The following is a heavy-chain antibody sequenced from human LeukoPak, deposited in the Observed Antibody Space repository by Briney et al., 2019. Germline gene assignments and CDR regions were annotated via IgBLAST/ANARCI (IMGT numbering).Heavy chain of an antibody. V-gene: IGHV3-48*01. CDR1: GFSFRSHG. J-gene: IGHJ4*02. CDR2: ITSSGSSI. CDR3: ARDVPTSGWATFY. D-gene: IGHD6-19*01. Sequence: PGGSLRLSCAASGFSFRSHGMNWVRQAPGKGLEWVSYITSSGSSIYYADSVKGRFTISGDNAKNSLYLQMNSLRAEDTAVYYCARDVPTSGWATFYWGPGTLVTVSS.